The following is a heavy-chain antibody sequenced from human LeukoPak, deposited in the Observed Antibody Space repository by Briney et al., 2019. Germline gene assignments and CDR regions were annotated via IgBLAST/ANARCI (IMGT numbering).Heavy chain of an antibody. D-gene: IGHD3-16*01. J-gene: IGHJ4*02. V-gene: IGHV3-23*01. CDR3: AKKWGAYFDY. Sequence: GGSLRLSCAASGFTFSTYAMSWVRQAPGKGLEWVSDISGSGVNTYYADSVKGRFTISRDNSKNTLYLEMNGLRAEDTAVYYCAKKWGAYFDYWGQGTLVTVPS. CDR2: ISGSGVNT. CDR1: GFTFSTYA.